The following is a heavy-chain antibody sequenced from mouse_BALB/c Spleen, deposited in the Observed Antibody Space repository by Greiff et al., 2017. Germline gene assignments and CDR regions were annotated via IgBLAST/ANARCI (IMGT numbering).Heavy chain of an antibody. CDR3: ARKMGLRSYAMDY. CDR2: ISTYYGDA. D-gene: IGHD1-1*01. CDR1: GYTFTDYA. J-gene: IGHJ4*01. V-gene: IGHV1S137*01. Sequence: VKLMESGAELVRPGVSVKISCKGSGYTFTDYAMHWVKQSHAKSLEWIGVISTYYGDASYNQKFKGKATMTVDKSSSTAYMELARLTSEDSAIYYCARKMGLRSYAMDYWGQGTSVTVSS.